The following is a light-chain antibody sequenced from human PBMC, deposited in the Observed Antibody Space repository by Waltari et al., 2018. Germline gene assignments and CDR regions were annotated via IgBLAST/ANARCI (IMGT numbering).Light chain of an antibody. Sequence: NFMLTQPHSVSESPGQTVTLSCTRSSGSIASTSVQWFQQPPGSAPTILLSEDNQRPALFPARVSVSTDTASTSASLTISGLKTEDEADYSCQSYESNSHWVFGGGTKLTVL. J-gene: IGLJ3*02. CDR2: EDN. CDR3: QSYESNSHWV. V-gene: IGLV6-57*04. CDR1: SGSIASTS.